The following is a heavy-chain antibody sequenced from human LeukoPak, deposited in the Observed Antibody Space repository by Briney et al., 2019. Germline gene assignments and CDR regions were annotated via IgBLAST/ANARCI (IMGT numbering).Heavy chain of an antibody. Sequence: ASVKVSCKASGYTFTGYYMHWVRQAPGQGLEWMGWINPSGGSTSYAQKFQGRVTMTRDTSTSTVYMELSSLRSEDTVVYYCARDGVRRTIAVAGTRPDYWGQGTLVTVSS. J-gene: IGHJ4*02. CDR2: INPSGGST. CDR1: GYTFTGYY. CDR3: ARDGVRRTIAVAGTRPDY. V-gene: IGHV1-46*01. D-gene: IGHD6-19*01.